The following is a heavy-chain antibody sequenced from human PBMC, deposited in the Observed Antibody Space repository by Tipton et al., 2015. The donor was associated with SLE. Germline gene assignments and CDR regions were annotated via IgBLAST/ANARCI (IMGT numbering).Heavy chain of an antibody. CDR2: INHRGSI. V-gene: IGHV4-34*01. CDR3: ARALNNGWRLGDRFDP. CDR1: GGSFSGYY. Sequence: TLSLTCAVYGGSFSGYYWSWIRQAPGKGLEWIGEINHRGSINYNPSLKSRVTMSVDLSKNQFSLNLTSVTAADTAVYYCARALNNGWRLGDRFDPWGQGTLVTVSS. D-gene: IGHD5-24*01. J-gene: IGHJ5*02.